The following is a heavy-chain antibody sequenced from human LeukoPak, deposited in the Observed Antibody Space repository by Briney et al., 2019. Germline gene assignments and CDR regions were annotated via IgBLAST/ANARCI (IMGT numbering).Heavy chain of an antibody. V-gene: IGHV1-69*13. CDR2: IIPIFGTA. J-gene: IGHJ6*03. D-gene: IGHD1-7*01. Sequence: ASVKVSCKACGGTFSSYAIRWVRQAPGQGLEWMGGIIPIFGTANYAQKFQGRVTITADESTSTAYMKLSSLRSEDTAVYYCARDRGAGTTFYYYYMDVWGKGTTVTVSS. CDR3: ARDRGAGTTFYYYYMDV. CDR1: GGTFSSYA.